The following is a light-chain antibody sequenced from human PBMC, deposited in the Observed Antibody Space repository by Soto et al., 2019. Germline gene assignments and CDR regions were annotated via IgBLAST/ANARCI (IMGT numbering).Light chain of an antibody. V-gene: IGKV1-6*01. CDR1: QGISTE. Sequence: AIQMTQSPSSLSASVGDRVTITCRASQGISTELGWYQQKPGKAPKLLIYGASTLQGGVPSRISGSGSGTDFTLTIRSLQPEDFATYYCLQDYEYPRTFGQGTKVEIK. CDR2: GAS. J-gene: IGKJ1*01. CDR3: LQDYEYPRT.